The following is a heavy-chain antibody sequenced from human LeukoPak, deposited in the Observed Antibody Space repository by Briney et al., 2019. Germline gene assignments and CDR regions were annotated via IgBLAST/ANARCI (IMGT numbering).Heavy chain of an antibody. Sequence: TSETLSLTCTVSGGSISSYYWSWIRQPPGKGLEWIAYIYYSGSTNYNPSLKSRVTISVHTSVNQFSLKLSSVTAEDTAVYYCAREYCSSGPGCYYYYMDVWGKGTTVTVSS. D-gene: IGHD6-13*01. J-gene: IGHJ6*03. CDR2: IYYSGST. CDR3: AREYCSSGPGCYYYYMDV. CDR1: GGSISSYY. V-gene: IGHV4-59*12.